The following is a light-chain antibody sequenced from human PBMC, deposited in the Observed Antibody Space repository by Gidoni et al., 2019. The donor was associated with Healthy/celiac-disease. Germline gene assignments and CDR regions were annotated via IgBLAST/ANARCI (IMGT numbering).Light chain of an antibody. CDR2: GAS. J-gene: IGKJ2*01. CDR3: QQYNNWPMYT. CDR1: QSVSSN. Sequence: EIVMTQSPATLSVSPGERATLSCSASQSVSSNVAWYQQKPGQAPRLLIYGASTRATGIPARFSGSGSGTEFTLTISSLQSEDFAVYYCQQYNNWPMYTFGQGTKLEIK. V-gene: IGKV3-15*01.